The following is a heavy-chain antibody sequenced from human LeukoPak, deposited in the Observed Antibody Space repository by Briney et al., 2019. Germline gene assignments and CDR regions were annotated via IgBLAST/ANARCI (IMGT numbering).Heavy chain of an antibody. V-gene: IGHV3-9*01. CDR2: ISWNSGSI. Sequence: GGSLRLSCAASGFTFDDYAMHWVRQAPGKGLEWVSGISWNSGSIGYADSVKGRFTISRDNAKNSLYLQMNSLRAEDTALYYCAKDISTTVTTGPGYWGQGTLVTVSS. J-gene: IGHJ4*02. CDR1: GFTFDDYA. D-gene: IGHD4-17*01. CDR3: AKDISTTVTTGPGY.